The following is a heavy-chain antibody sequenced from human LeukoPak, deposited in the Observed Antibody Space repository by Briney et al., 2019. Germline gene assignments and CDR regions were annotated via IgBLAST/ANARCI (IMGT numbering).Heavy chain of an antibody. CDR1: GGSISRSSYY. J-gene: IGHJ3*02. CDR3: AARSDWILYAFDI. Sequence: SETLSLTCTVSGGSISRSSYYWGWIRQPPGKGLEWIGSIYYSGSTYYNPSLKSRVPIPVDTSKNQFSLKLSSVTAADTAVYYCAARSDWILYAFDIWGQGTMVAVSS. CDR2: IYYSGST. V-gene: IGHV4-39*01. D-gene: IGHD2-2*03.